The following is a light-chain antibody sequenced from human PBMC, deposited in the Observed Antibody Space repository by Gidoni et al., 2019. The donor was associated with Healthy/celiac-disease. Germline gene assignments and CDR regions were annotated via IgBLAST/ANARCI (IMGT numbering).Light chain of an antibody. CDR1: QSVSSSY. CDR3: QQYGSSPKT. CDR2: GAS. Sequence: EIVLTQSPGTLSLSPGERATLSCRASQSVSSSYLAWYQQKPGQAPRRLIYGASSRATGIPDRVIGSGSGTDFTLTISRLEPEDFAVYYCQQYGSSPKTFGQGTKVEIK. V-gene: IGKV3-20*01. J-gene: IGKJ1*01.